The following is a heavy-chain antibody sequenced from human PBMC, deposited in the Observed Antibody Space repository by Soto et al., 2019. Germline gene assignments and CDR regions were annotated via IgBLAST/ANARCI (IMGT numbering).Heavy chain of an antibody. Sequence: SETLSLTCTVSGASISSDYWSWIRQSPGKGLEWIGYIHYSGITNYNPSLKTRVTISIDTSRNQFSLKLSSVTAADTAVYYCARDGTHYYDSSGLRYWGQGTLVTV. J-gene: IGHJ4*02. D-gene: IGHD3-22*01. CDR3: ARDGTHYYDSSGLRY. CDR2: IHYSGIT. V-gene: IGHV4-59*01. CDR1: GASISSDY.